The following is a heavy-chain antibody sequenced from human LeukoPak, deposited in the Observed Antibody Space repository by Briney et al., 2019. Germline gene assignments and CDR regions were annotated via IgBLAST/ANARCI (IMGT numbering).Heavy chain of an antibody. CDR3: ARGARLTYYYDSSGFYCFDD. Sequence: ASVKVSCKASGYTFTGYYMHWVRQAPGQGLEWMGWINPNSGGTNYAQKFQGRVTMTRDTSISTAYMELSRLRSDDTAVYYCARGARLTYYYDSSGFYCFDDWGQGTLVTVSS. CDR2: INPNSGGT. V-gene: IGHV1-2*02. CDR1: GYTFTGYY. D-gene: IGHD3-22*01. J-gene: IGHJ4*02.